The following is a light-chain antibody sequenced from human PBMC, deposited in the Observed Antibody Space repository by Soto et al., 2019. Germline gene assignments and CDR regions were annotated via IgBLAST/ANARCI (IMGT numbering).Light chain of an antibody. CDR1: SSDVGGYNY. Sequence: QSALTQPASVSGSPGQSITISCTGTSSDVGGYNYVSWYQQHPGKAPKLMIYDVSNRPSGVSNRFSGSKSGNTASLTISGFQAEDEGDYYCSSCTSSSKGVVFGGGTKLTVL. V-gene: IGLV2-14*01. CDR2: DVS. J-gene: IGLJ2*01. CDR3: SSCTSSSKGVV.